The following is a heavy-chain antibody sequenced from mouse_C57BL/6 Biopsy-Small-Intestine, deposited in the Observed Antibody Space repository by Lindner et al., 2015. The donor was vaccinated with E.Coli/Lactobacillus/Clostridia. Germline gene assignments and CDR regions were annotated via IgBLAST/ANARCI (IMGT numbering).Heavy chain of an antibody. Sequence: VQLQESGPELVKPGDSVKMSCKASGYTFTDYYMDWVKQSHGKSLEWIGYIYPNNGGTSYNQKFKGKATLTVDKSSSTAYMELHSLTSEDSAVYYCARDYSNYWFDYWGQGTTLTVSS. CDR3: ARDYSNYWFDY. D-gene: IGHD2-5*01. CDR2: IYPNNGGT. J-gene: IGHJ2*01. CDR1: GYTFTDYY. V-gene: IGHV1-34*02.